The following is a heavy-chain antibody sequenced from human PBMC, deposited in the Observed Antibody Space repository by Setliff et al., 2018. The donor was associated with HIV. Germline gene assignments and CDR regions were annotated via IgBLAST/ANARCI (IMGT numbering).Heavy chain of an antibody. Sequence: SETLSLTCTVSGPSINIHYWSWIRQSPGKAFEWIGYIYSTGSTNYNPSLKSRVTISVDTPKNEFSLKLSSMTAADTAVYYCARGIAVAGPYFDYWGQGTLVTVSS. D-gene: IGHD6-19*01. J-gene: IGHJ4*02. CDR1: GPSINIHY. V-gene: IGHV4-59*11. CDR3: ARGIAVAGPYFDY. CDR2: IYSTGST.